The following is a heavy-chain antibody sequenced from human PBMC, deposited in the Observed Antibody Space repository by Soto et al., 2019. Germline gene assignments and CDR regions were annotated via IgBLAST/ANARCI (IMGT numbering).Heavy chain of an antibody. D-gene: IGHD4-17*01. CDR1: GGTFSSYA. J-gene: IGHJ3*02. CDR2: IIPIFGTA. CDR3: ARDRDDYCVRSDAFDI. V-gene: IGHV1-69*01. Sequence: QVQLVQSGAEVKKPGSSVKVSCTASGGTFSSYAISWVRQAPGQGLEWMGGIIPIFGTANYAQKFQGRVTITEDESTSTAYMELSSLRSEDTAVYYCARDRDDYCVRSDAFDIWGQGTMVTVSS.